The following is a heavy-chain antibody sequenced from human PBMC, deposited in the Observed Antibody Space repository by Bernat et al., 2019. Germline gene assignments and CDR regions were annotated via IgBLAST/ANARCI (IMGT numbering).Heavy chain of an antibody. V-gene: IGHV1-58*01. J-gene: IGHJ4*02. CDR2: IVVGSGNT. CDR3: AAGYYYGSGSYYIPDY. CDR1: GFTFTSSA. Sequence: QMQLVQSGPEVKKPGTSVKVSCKASGFTFTSSAVQWVRQARGQRLEWIGWIVVGSGNTNYAQKFQERVTITRDMSKSTAYMELSSLRSEDTAVYYCAAGYYYGSGSYYIPDYWGQGTLVTVSS. D-gene: IGHD3-10*01.